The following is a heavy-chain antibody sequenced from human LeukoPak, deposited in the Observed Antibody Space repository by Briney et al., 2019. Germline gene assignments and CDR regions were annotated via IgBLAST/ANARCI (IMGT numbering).Heavy chain of an antibody. CDR3: ARAYAYSSGW. Sequence: PGGSLRLSCAASGITFSSYEMNWVRQAPGKGLEWVSYISSSGSTIYYADSVKGRFTVSRDNAKNSLYLQMNSLRAGDTAVYYCARAYAYSSGWWGQGTLVTVSS. D-gene: IGHD6-19*01. CDR1: GITFSSYE. V-gene: IGHV3-48*03. CDR2: ISSSGSTI. J-gene: IGHJ4*02.